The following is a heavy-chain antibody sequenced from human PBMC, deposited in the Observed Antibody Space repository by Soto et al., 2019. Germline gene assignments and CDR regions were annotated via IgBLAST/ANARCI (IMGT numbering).Heavy chain of an antibody. V-gene: IGHV3-23*01. Sequence: EVQLLESGGGLVQPGGSLRLSCAASGFTFSRYAMSWVRQAPVKGLEWVSAISGSGGSTYYADSVKGRFTISRDNSKNTLYLQMNSLRAEDTAVYYCAKPLAAARSPSLWVQGTLVTVSS. CDR1: GFTFSRYA. D-gene: IGHD6-13*01. CDR3: AKPLAAARSPSL. CDR2: ISGSGGST. J-gene: IGHJ4*02.